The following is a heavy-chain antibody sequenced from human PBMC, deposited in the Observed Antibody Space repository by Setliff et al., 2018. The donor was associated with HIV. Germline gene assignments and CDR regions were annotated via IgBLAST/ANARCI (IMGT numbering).Heavy chain of an antibody. V-gene: IGHV5-51*01. CDR2: IYPGDSET. J-gene: IGHJ5*02. CDR3: ARNPTSRLGELSGFDP. D-gene: IGHD3-16*02. Sequence: PGESLKISCKASGYSFMSYWIGWVRQMPGKGLEWMGIIYPGDSETRYSPSFQGQVTFSADKTVSTAYLQWSSLKASDTAMYYCARNPTSRLGELSGFDPWGQGTLVTVSS. CDR1: GYSFMSYW.